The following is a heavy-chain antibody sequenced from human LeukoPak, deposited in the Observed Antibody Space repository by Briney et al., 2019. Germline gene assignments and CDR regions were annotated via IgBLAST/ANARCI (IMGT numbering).Heavy chain of an antibody. CDR3: AREFGELSRCDP. V-gene: IGHV4-59*01. CDR2: VHYTGTT. D-gene: IGHD3-10*01. Sequence: PSDTLSLPCSISGGSIGSFYWSWIRQPPAKGLEWIGYVHYTGTTNYNPSLKTRVTISVDPSKNRSFLKLTSVTGADTAFYFCAREFGELSRCDPWGQGNLVTVSS. J-gene: IGHJ5*02. CDR1: GGSIGSFY.